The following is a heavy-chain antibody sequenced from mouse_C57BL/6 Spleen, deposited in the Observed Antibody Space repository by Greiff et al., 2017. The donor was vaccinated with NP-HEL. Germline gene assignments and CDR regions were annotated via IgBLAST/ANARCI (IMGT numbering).Heavy chain of an antibody. V-gene: IGHV5-17*01. Sequence: EVHLVESGGGLVKPGGSLKLSCAASGFTFSDYGMHWVRQAPEKGLEWVAYISSGSSTIYYADTVKGRFTISRDNAKNTLFLQMTSLRSEDTAMYYCARSFYYDYDWFAYWGQGTLVTVSA. CDR1: GFTFSDYG. CDR2: ISSGSSTI. J-gene: IGHJ3*01. D-gene: IGHD2-4*01. CDR3: ARSFYYDYDWFAY.